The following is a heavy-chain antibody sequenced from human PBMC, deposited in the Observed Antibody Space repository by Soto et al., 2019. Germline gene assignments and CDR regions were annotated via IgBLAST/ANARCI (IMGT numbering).Heavy chain of an antibody. CDR2: IWYDGNSK. CDR3: ASDSSSGEGVAF. CDR1: GFTFSSYG. Sequence: QVQLVESGGGVVQPGRSLRLSCAASGFTFSSYGMHWVRQAPGKGLEWMAVIWYDGNSKDYGDSVRGRFTVSRDNSKNTLYLQMDSLRAEDTAVYYCASDSSSGEGVAFWGQGTLVTVSS. J-gene: IGHJ4*02. D-gene: IGHD7-27*01. V-gene: IGHV3-33*01.